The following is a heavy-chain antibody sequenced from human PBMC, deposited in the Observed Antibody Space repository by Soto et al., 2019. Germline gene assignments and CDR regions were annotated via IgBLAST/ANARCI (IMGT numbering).Heavy chain of an antibody. Sequence: ASVKVSCKVSGYTLTELSMHWVRQAPGKGLEWMGGFDPEDGETIYAQKFQGRVTMTEDTSTDTVYMELSSLRSEDTAVYYCATDSVDYGDYNGYYGMDVWGQGTTVTVSS. J-gene: IGHJ6*02. D-gene: IGHD4-17*01. V-gene: IGHV1-24*01. CDR3: ATDSVDYGDYNGYYGMDV. CDR1: GYTLTELS. CDR2: FDPEDGET.